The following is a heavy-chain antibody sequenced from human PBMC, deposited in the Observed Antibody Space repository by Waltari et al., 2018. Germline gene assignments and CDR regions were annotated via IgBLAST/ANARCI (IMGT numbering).Heavy chain of an antibody. V-gene: IGHV3-53*01. Sequence: EIELVESGGGLSPSGGSLKLSCAASGFSVSSSFITWVRRSPGKGLYFVAIVYSAGDTYYSQSVRGRFLIARDNSKNILYLQMDDLTTEDTAVYYCAKDVVGYTWDEGVDTIDVWGQGAEVVVSS. D-gene: IGHD3-3*01. CDR2: VYSAGDT. CDR1: GFSVSSSF. CDR3: AKDVVGYTWDEGVDTIDV. J-gene: IGHJ3*01.